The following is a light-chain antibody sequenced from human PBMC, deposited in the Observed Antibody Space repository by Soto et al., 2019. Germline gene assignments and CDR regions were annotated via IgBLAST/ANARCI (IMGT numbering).Light chain of an antibody. CDR2: DAS. J-gene: IGKJ1*01. CDR1: QGIGND. CDR3: LRDYHGWT. V-gene: IGKV1-6*01. Sequence: AIQMTQSPSSLSSSVGERVTITCRASQGIGNDLGLYQQKPGKAPKLLLYDASSLQSGAPSSFSGSGSGTDITLTSSSLHPEDFASYYCLRDYHGWTFGQGTKVEIK.